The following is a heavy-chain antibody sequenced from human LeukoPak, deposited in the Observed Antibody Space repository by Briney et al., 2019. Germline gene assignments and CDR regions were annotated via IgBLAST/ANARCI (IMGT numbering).Heavy chain of an antibody. Sequence: PGGSLRVSCAASGFSFSVFCMHWVRQAPGTGPRWVSGIKTDRSITSYAASVKGRFTVSRDNAKNSLYRQMSSRRADDTAGYYCAELGITIIGGVWGKGTTVTISS. V-gene: IGHV3-74*01. CDR2: IKTDRSIT. D-gene: IGHD3-10*02. CDR3: AELGITIIGGV. CDR1: GFSFSVFC. J-gene: IGHJ6*04.